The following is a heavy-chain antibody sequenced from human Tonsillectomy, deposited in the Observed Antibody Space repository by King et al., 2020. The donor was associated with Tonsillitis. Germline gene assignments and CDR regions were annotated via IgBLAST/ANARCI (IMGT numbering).Heavy chain of an antibody. CDR1: GFTFSTYA. V-gene: IGHV3-30*01. CDR2: ISYDGSNK. D-gene: IGHD3-22*01. J-gene: IGHJ4*02. CDR3: ARGLDSTGRALEY. Sequence: VQLVESGGGVVQPGRSLRLSCAASGFTFSTYAMHWVRQAPGKGLEWVAVISYDGSNKYYADSVKGRFTISRDNSKNTLYLQMNSLRAEDTAVYYCARGLDSTGRALEYWGQGTLVTVSS.